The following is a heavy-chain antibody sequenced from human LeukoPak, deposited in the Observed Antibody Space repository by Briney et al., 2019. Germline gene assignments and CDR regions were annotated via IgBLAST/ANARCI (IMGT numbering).Heavy chain of an antibody. CDR2: IYYSGST. J-gene: IGHJ5*02. V-gene: IGHV4-61*01. D-gene: IGHD3-3*01. Sequence: SETLSLTCTVSGDSISSSRYYWSWIRQPPGKGLEWIGYIYYSGSTNYNPSLKSRVTMSVDTSKNQFSLKLSSVTAADTAVYYCARALKNYDFWSGYPNWFDPWGQGTLVTVSS. CDR3: ARALKNYDFWSGYPNWFDP. CDR1: GDSISSSRYY.